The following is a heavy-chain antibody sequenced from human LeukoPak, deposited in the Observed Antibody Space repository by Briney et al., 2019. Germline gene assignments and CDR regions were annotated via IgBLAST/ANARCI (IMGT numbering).Heavy chain of an antibody. V-gene: IGHV4-38-2*02. D-gene: IGHD3-22*01. Sequence: SETLSLTCTISGYSISSGYYWGWIRQPPGKGLEWIGSIYLSGSTYYNPSLKSRVTTSVATSKNQFSLKLSSVTAADTAVYYCAHITMIVVEPKIPDYWGQGTLVTVSS. J-gene: IGHJ4*02. CDR2: IYLSGST. CDR3: AHITMIVVEPKIPDY. CDR1: GYSISSGYY.